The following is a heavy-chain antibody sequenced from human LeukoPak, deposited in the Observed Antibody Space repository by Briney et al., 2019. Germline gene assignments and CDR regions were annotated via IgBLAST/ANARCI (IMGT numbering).Heavy chain of an antibody. CDR3: ARHDLLDGWYVDY. J-gene: IGHJ4*02. CDR1: GGSISSSSYY. D-gene: IGHD5-24*01. Sequence: SETLSLTCTVSGGSISSSSYYWGWIRQPPGKGLEWIGSIYYSGSTYYNPSLKSRFTISVDTSKDQFSLKLSSVTAADTAVYYCARHDLLDGWYVDYWGQGTLVTVSS. V-gene: IGHV4-39*01. CDR2: IYYSGST.